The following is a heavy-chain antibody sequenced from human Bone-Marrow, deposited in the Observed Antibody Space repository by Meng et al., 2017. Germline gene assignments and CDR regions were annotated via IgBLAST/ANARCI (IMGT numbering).Heavy chain of an antibody. CDR1: GFTFSSYA. J-gene: IGHJ6*02. Sequence: GESLKISCAASGFTFSSYALSWVRQAPGKGLEWVSAISGGGGENTYYADSVKGRFTISRDNSKNTLFLQMNSLRAEDTAVYYCARSVDTAMATPQLGGMDVWGQGTTVTVSS. CDR2: ISGGGGENT. CDR3: ARSVDTAMATPQLGGMDV. D-gene: IGHD5-18*01. V-gene: IGHV3-23*01.